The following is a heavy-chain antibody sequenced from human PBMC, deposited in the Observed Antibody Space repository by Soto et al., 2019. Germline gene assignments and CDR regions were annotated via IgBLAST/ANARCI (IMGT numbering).Heavy chain of an antibody. CDR2: INSDGSST. CDR3: ARVSRQWLVYGY. CDR1: GFTFSSYW. D-gene: IGHD6-19*01. Sequence: EVQLVESGGGLVQPGGSRGPSCAASGFTFSSYWMHWARKPPGKGLVWVSRINSDGSSTSYADSVKGRFTISRDNAKNTLYLQMNSLRAEDTAVYYCARVSRQWLVYGYWGQGTLVTVSS. V-gene: IGHV3-74*01. J-gene: IGHJ4*02.